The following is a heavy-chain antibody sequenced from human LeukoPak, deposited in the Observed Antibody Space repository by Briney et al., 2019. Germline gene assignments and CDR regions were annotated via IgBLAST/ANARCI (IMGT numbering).Heavy chain of an antibody. CDR1: GFTFSSYF. Sequence: PGGSLRLSCAASGFTFSSYFMNWVRQAPGKGLEWVSGINWNGGSTGYADSVKGRFTISRDNAKNSLYLQMNSLRAEDTASYYCARGLGSFDYWGQGTLVTVSS. J-gene: IGHJ4*02. CDR2: INWNGGST. D-gene: IGHD3-10*01. CDR3: ARGLGSFDY. V-gene: IGHV3-20*04.